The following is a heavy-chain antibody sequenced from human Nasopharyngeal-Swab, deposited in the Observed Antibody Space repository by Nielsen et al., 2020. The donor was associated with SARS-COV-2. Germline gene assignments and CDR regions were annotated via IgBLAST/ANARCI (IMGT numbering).Heavy chain of an antibody. CDR2: IYYSGST. J-gene: IGHJ5*02. V-gene: IGHV4-59*12. CDR3: ARELLYCSSTSCYENWFDP. CDR1: GGSISMYY. Sequence: SETLSLTCTVSGGSISMYYWSWIRQPPGKGLEWIGYIYYSGSTNYNPSLKSRVTMSVDTSKNQFSLKLSSVTAADTAVYYCARELLYCSSTSCYENWFDPWGQGTLVTVSS. D-gene: IGHD2-2*01.